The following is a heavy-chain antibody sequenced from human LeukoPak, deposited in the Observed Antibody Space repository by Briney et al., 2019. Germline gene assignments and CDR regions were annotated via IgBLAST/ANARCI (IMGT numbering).Heavy chain of an antibody. CDR1: GFTFSDYY. D-gene: IGHD6-6*01. CDR3: PRDYTSIAAGSGY. J-gene: IGHJ4*02. Sequence: GGSLRLXCAASGFTFSDYYMSWIRQAPGKGLEWVSYISSSGSTIYYADSVKGRFTISRDNAKNSLYLQMNSLRAEDTAVYYCPRDYTSIAAGSGYWGQGTLVTVSS. CDR2: ISSSGSTI. V-gene: IGHV3-11*04.